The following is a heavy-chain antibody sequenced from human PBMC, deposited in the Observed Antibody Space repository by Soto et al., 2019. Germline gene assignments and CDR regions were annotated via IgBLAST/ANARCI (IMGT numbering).Heavy chain of an antibody. V-gene: IGHV1-69*02. D-gene: IGHD3-3*01. CDR3: AIHPRDEYDPRFDP. CDR1: GGTFSSYT. CDR2: IIPILGIA. J-gene: IGHJ5*02. Sequence: ASVKVSCKASGGTFSSYTISWVRQAPGQGLEWMGRIIPILGIANYAQKFQGRVTITADKSTSTAYMELSSLRSEDTAVYYCAIHPRDEYDPRFDPWGQGTLVTVSS.